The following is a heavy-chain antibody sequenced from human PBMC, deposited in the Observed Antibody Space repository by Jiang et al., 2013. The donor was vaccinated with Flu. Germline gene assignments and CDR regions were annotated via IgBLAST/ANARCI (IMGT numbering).Heavy chain of an antibody. CDR3: ARERSPVRAARLGHDAFDI. V-gene: IGHV4-34*01. J-gene: IGHJ3*02. CDR2: INHSGST. Sequence: LLKPSETLSLTCAVYGGSFSGYYWSWIRQPPGKGLEWIGEINHSGSTNYNPSLKSRVTISVDTSKNQFSLKLSSVTAADTAVYYCARERSPVRAARLGHDAFDIWGQGTMVTISS. D-gene: IGHD2-2*01. CDR1: GGSFSGYY.